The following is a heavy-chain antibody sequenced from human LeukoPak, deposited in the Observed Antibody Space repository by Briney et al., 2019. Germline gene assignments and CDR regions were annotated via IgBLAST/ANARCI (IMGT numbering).Heavy chain of an antibody. D-gene: IGHD6-19*01. CDR1: GASMSSNY. Sequence: SETLSLTCNVAGASMSSNYWSWIRQPPGKGLEWIGYIYHSGNTNYSPSLESRVTMSVDESKNQFSLRVHFVSAADTAVYYCASTRRAAVAGRFDSWGQGTLVTVSS. CDR2: IYHSGNT. V-gene: IGHV4-4*09. CDR3: ASTRRAAVAGRFDS. J-gene: IGHJ4*02.